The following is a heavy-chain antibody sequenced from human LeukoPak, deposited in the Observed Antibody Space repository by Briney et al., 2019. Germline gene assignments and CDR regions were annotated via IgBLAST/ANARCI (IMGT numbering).Heavy chain of an antibody. Sequence: PSETLSLTCTVSGGSISSYYWSWIRQPPGKGLEWIGYIYYSGSTNYNPSLKSRVTISVDASKNQFSLKLSSVTAADTAVYYCARVDPDSSSTLEVFDYWGQGTLVTVSS. J-gene: IGHJ4*02. CDR1: GGSISSYY. CDR3: ARVDPDSSSTLEVFDY. D-gene: IGHD6-6*01. V-gene: IGHV4-59*01. CDR2: IYYSGST.